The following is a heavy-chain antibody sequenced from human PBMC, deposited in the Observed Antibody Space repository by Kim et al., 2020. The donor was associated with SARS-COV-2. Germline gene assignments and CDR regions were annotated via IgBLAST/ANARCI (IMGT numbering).Heavy chain of an antibody. CDR3: ARHLYSSGWHNFDY. V-gene: IGHV4-39*01. Sequence: SETLSLTCTVSGGSISSSSYYWGWIRQPPGKGLEWIGSIYYSGSTYYNPSLKSRVTISVDTSKNQFSLKLSSVTAADTAVYYCARHLYSSGWHNFDYWGQGTLVTVSS. CDR1: GGSISSSSYY. CDR2: IYYSGST. J-gene: IGHJ4*02. D-gene: IGHD6-19*01.